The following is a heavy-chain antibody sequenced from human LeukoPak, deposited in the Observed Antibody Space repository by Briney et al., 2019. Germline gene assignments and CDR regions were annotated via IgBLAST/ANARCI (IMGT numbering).Heavy chain of an antibody. CDR3: ARDLNWETY. CDR2: ISASGGST. Sequence: GGTLRLSCAASGFTFSSYGLSWVRQGPGKGLEWVSAISASGGSTYYADSVKGRFTISRDNSKNPLYLQMNSLKAVDTAVYYCARDLNWETYWGQGTLVSVSS. CDR1: GFTFSSYG. J-gene: IGHJ4*02. V-gene: IGHV3-23*01. D-gene: IGHD7-27*01.